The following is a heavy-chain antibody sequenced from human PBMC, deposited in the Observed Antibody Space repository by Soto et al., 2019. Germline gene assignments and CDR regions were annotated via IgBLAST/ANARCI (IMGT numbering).Heavy chain of an antibody. Sequence: GGSLRLSCAASGFTFKNYYMTWIRQAPGKGLEWVSYISDSGSSIYYADSVKGRFTISRDKAKNSLLLEMNSLRGEDTAVYFCARQYSSMLDLWGQGTLVTVSS. CDR1: GFTFKNYY. CDR3: ARQYSSMLDL. CDR2: ISDSGSSI. J-gene: IGHJ4*02. V-gene: IGHV3-11*01. D-gene: IGHD6-13*01.